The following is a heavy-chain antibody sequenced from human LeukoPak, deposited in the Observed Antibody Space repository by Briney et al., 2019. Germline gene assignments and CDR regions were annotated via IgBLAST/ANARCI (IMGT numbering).Heavy chain of an antibody. Sequence: SETLSLTCTVSGYSISSGYYWGWIRQPPGKGLEWIGSIYHSGSTYYNPSLKSRVTISVDTSKNQFSLKLSSVTAADTAVYYCASGYSYGWVGYWGQGTLVTVSS. CDR3: ASGYSYGWVGY. D-gene: IGHD5-18*01. CDR1: GYSISSGYY. CDR2: IYHSGST. V-gene: IGHV4-38-2*02. J-gene: IGHJ4*02.